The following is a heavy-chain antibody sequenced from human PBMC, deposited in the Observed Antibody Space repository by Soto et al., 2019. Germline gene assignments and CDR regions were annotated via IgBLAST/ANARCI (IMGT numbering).Heavy chain of an antibody. D-gene: IGHD3-22*01. J-gene: IGHJ5*02. V-gene: IGHV4-31*11. CDR1: GGSITSGAYY. Sequence: SETLSLTCAVSGGSITSGAYYWTWIRQHPGKGLEWIAYIHYSGRTYYDPSLKSRVTISVDTSNNQFSLKLSSVTAADTAVYYCARYYFDSSGYSNWFDPWGQGTLVIVSS. CDR2: IHYSGRT. CDR3: ARYYFDSSGYSNWFDP.